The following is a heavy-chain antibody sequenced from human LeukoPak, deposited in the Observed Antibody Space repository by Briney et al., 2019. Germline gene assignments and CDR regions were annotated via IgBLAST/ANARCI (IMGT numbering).Heavy chain of an antibody. D-gene: IGHD3-10*01. Sequence: SETLSLTCTVSGGSVSSGTYYWSWIRQPPGKGLEWTGYIYYNGKTNYNPSLMSRVTMSVDTSKNQFSLKLSSVTAADTAVYYCARDRGYGSGSYYFQHWGQGTLVTVSS. CDR1: GGSVSSGTYY. CDR2: IYYNGKT. CDR3: ARDRGYGSGSYYFQH. V-gene: IGHV4-61*01. J-gene: IGHJ1*01.